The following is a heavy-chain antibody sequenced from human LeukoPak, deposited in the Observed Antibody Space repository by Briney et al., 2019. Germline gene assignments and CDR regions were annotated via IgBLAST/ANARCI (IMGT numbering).Heavy chain of an antibody. CDR3: ARGEDIVATVY. Sequence: PSETLSLTCSVSGSSISSDFYWGWIRQPPGKGLEWIGYIYYSGSTNYNPSLKSRVTISVDTSKNQFSLKLSSVTAADTAVYYCARGEDIVATVYWGQGTLVTVSS. D-gene: IGHD5-12*01. J-gene: IGHJ4*02. V-gene: IGHV4-59*01. CDR2: IYYSGST. CDR1: GSSISSDFY.